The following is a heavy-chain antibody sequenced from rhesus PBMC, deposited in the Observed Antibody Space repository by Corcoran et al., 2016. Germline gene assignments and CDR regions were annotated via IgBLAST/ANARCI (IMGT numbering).Heavy chain of an antibody. CDR2: IIWKSGTI. CDR1: GFTFDDYA. D-gene: IGHD6-31*01. J-gene: IGHJ4*01. CDR3: TIWGIAAAGNGVDY. Sequence: EVQLVESGGGLVQPGGSLRLSCAASGFTFDDYAIGGVRQAPGKGLEWVYRIIWKSGTIYYAESVKGRITSSRDNAKNSLFLQMDRLRAEDTAVYYCTIWGIAAAGNGVDYWGQGVLVTVSS. V-gene: IGHV3-134*01.